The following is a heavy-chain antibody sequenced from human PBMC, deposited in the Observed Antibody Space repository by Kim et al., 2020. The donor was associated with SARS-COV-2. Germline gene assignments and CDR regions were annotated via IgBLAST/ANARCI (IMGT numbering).Heavy chain of an antibody. J-gene: IGHJ4*02. CDR3: ARHSGPTPRELLFTPLDY. V-gene: IGHV5-51*01. CDR1: GYSFTSYW. Sequence: GESLKISCKGSGYSFTSYWIGWVRQMPGKGLEWMGIIYPGDSDTRYSPSFQGQVTISADKSITTAYLQWSSLKASDTAMYYCARHSGPTPRELLFTPLDYWGQGTLVTVSS. CDR2: IYPGDSDT. D-gene: IGHD1-26*01.